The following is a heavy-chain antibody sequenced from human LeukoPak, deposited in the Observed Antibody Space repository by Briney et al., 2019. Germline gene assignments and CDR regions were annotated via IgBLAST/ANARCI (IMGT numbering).Heavy chain of an antibody. CDR3: ASASHITMLRGANDY. CDR2: IIPIFGTA. V-gene: IGHV1-69*13. Sequence: ASVKVSCKASGGTFSSYAISWVRQAPGQGLEWMGGIIPIFGTANSAQKFQGRVTITADESTSTAYMELSSLRSEDTAVYYCASASHITMLRGANDYWGQGTLVTVSS. J-gene: IGHJ4*02. CDR1: GGTFSSYA. D-gene: IGHD3-10*01.